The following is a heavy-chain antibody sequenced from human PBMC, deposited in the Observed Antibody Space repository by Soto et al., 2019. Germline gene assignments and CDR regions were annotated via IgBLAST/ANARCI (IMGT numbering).Heavy chain of an antibody. CDR2: IGGVTDYA. D-gene: IGHD2-2*01. V-gene: IGHV3-11*06. Sequence: QVQLVESGGGLVKPGGSLRLSCAASGVSFSDYYMIWMRQAPGKGLEWISYIGGVTDYANYADSVRGRFTISRDKTKKVVFLQMSSLRAEDTAVYYCARSASLSGADQWGQGTLVIVSS. CDR1: GVSFSDYY. J-gene: IGHJ4*02. CDR3: ARSASLSGADQ.